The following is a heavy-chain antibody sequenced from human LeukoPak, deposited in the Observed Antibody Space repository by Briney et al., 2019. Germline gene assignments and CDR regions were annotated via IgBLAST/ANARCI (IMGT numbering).Heavy chain of an antibody. CDR2: ISGSGGST. V-gene: IGHV3-23*01. CDR1: GFTFNTYA. J-gene: IGHJ4*02. CDR3: AKAQDYYYDSSYFDY. Sequence: GGSLRLSCAASGFTFNTYAMTWVRQAPGKGLEWVSAISGSGGSTYYADSVKGRFTISRDNSKNTLFLQMNSLRAEDTAVYYCAKAQDYYYDSSYFDYWGQGTLVTVSS. D-gene: IGHD3-22*01.